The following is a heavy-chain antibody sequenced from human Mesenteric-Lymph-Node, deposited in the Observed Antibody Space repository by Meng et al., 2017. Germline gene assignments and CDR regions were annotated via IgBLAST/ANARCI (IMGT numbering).Heavy chain of an antibody. CDR3: ARTNYGDYNWFDP. CDR2: VYHRGDT. J-gene: IGHJ5*02. CDR1: GDSISSDIW. D-gene: IGHD4-17*01. Sequence: QVQLQESGPGLGKPSGTLSLTCTVSGDSISSDIWWSWVRQPPGKGLEWIGEVYHRGDTNYNPSLKSRVVISVDRSKNQFSLNLSSVTAADTAVYFCARTNYGDYNWFDPWGQGTLVTVSS. V-gene: IGHV4-4*02.